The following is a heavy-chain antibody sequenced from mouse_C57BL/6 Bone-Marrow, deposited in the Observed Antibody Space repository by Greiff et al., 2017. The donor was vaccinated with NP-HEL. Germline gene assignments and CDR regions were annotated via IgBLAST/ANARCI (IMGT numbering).Heavy chain of an antibody. Sequence: VQLQQSGPELVKPGASVKISCKASGYTFTDYYMNWVKQSHGKSLEWIGDINPNNGGTSYNQKFKGNATLTVDKSSSTAYMELRSLTSEDSAVYYCAFLSEAYWGQGTLVTVSA. CDR3: AFLSEAY. CDR1: GYTFTDYY. D-gene: IGHD2-3*01. CDR2: INPNNGGT. V-gene: IGHV1-26*01. J-gene: IGHJ3*01.